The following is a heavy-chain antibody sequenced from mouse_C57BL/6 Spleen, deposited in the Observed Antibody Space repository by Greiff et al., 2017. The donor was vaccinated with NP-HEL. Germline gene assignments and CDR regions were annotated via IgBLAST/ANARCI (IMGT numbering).Heavy chain of an antibody. CDR2: LYPGSGST. D-gene: IGHD1-1*01. CDR3: ARGTTVVAKDWFAY. V-gene: IGHV1-55*01. J-gene: IGHJ3*01. Sequence: QVQLQQPGAELVKPGASVKMCKASGYTFTSYWITWVKQRPGQGLEWIGDLYPGSGSTNYNEKFKSKATLTVDTSSSTDYRQRSSLTSEDAAVYYCARGTTVVAKDWFAYWGQGTLVTVSA. CDR1: GYTFTSYW.